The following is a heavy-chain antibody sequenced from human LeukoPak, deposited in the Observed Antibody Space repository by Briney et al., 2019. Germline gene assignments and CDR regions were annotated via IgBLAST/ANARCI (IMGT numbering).Heavy chain of an antibody. D-gene: IGHD2-15*01. V-gene: IGHV3-48*04. CDR3: ATDSASVGHNDAFDI. J-gene: IGHJ3*02. CDR2: ISSSISSGSTI. CDR1: GFTFSSYA. Sequence: GGSLRLSCSASGFTFSSYAMNWVRQAPGKGLEWVSYISSSISSGSTIYYVDSVKGRFTISRDNAKNSFYLQMHRLRAEDTAVYYCATDSASVGHNDAFDIWGQGTMVTVSS.